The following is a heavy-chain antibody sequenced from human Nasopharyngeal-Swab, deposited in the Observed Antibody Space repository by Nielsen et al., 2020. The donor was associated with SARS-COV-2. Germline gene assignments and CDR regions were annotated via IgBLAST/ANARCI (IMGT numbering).Heavy chain of an antibody. V-gene: IGHV7-4-1*02. J-gene: IGHJ3*01. CDR2: INTNTGIP. CDR3: AREVGDAFDV. CDR1: GYSFSNYA. Sequence: ASVKVSCNTSGYSFSNYAINWVRQAPGQGFEWMGWINTNTGIPTYVQGFTGRFVFSLDTAVSTAFLQINSLKSEDTGLYYCAREVGDAFDVWGQGTMVTASS.